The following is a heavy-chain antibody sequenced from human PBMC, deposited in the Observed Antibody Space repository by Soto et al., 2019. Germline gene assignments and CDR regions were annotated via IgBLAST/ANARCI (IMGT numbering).Heavy chain of an antibody. CDR2: ISGSGGRI. J-gene: IGHJ4*02. Sequence: EVQLLESGGGLVQPGGSLRLSCAASGVTFSSFAMSWVRQAPGKGLEWVSSISGSGGRIDYADSVKGRFTIARDNSKNTRFLQMNSLRAEGTAVYSCAKGHGDWGGNFLNSWGQGTLVTVSS. CDR3: AKGHGDWGGNFLNS. V-gene: IGHV3-23*01. CDR1: GVTFSSFA. D-gene: IGHD4-17*01.